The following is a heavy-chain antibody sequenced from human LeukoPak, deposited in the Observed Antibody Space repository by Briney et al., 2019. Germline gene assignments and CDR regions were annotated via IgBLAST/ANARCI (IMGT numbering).Heavy chain of an antibody. V-gene: IGHV4-39*07. CDR2: IYDSGST. D-gene: IGHD4/OR15-4a*01. Sequence: SETLSLTCTVSGGSIRSSYYYWGWIRQPPGKGLEWIGSIYDSGSTYYNPSLKSRVTISVDTSKNQFSLKLSSVTAADTAVYYCATETSANVDYWGQGTLVTVSS. CDR3: ATETSANVDY. CDR1: GGSIRSSYYY. J-gene: IGHJ4*02.